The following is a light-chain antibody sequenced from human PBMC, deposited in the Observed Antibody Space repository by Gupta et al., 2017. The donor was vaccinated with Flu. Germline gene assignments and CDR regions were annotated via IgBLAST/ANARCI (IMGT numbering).Light chain of an antibody. CDR2: AVS. J-gene: IGKJ2*01. CDR3: QQSEHVPYT. V-gene: IGKV1-39*01. CDR1: QSISSY. Sequence: PSSLSASLVARVSITGRASQSISSYLNWYQHKPVIAPKLLIYAVSSLQSGVPSRFSGSGSGTDFTLTISRLQAEDFATYFCQQSEHVPYTLGQGTKLEIK.